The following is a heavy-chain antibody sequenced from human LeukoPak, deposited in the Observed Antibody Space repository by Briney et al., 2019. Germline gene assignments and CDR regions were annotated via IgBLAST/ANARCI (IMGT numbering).Heavy chain of an antibody. CDR1: GFTFSSYA. J-gene: IGHJ4*02. V-gene: IGHV3-23*01. D-gene: IGHD5-12*01. CDR3: AKPTDLVADPSH. CDR2: IRGIGGST. Sequence: PRGSLRLSWAASGFTFSSYAMRWVRQPPGKVLEWVSAIRGIGGSTYYADSVKGRFSISRDHSTNTLYQQMNHLRAEDTAVYYWAKPTDLVADPSHWGQGTLVTVSS.